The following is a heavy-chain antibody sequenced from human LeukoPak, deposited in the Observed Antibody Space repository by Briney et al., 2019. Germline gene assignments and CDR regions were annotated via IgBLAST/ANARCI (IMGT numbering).Heavy chain of an antibody. CDR3: AKETTAHNSRTLDC. CDR2: ISYEGSAQ. D-gene: IGHD6-13*01. CDR1: GFTFSNYG. Sequence: GGSVILSCAASGFTFSNYGMHWVRQAPGKGLEWVAVISYEGSAQYYADSVKGRFTISSDNSKNTLYLQMNSLRVEDTAEYYCAKETTAHNSRTLDCSGQGSLVTVSS. V-gene: IGHV3-30*18. J-gene: IGHJ4*02.